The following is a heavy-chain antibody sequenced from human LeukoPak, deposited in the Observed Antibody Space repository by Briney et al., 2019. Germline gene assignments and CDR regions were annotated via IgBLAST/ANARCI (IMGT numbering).Heavy chain of an antibody. CDR2: IKQDGSER. Sequence: GGSLRLSCAASGFTFSSYWMSWVRQAPGKGLEGVANIKQDGSERYSVDSVNGRFTISRDNAKNSLYLQMNSLRAEDTAVYYCARDFQSTVVTPMGYWGQGTLVTVSS. CDR3: ARDFQSTVVTPMGY. D-gene: IGHD4-23*01. V-gene: IGHV3-7*01. J-gene: IGHJ4*02. CDR1: GFTFSSYW.